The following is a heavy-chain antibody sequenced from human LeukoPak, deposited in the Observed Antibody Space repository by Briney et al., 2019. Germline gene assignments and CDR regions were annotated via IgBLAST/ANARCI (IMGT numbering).Heavy chain of an antibody. D-gene: IGHD2-15*01. J-gene: IGHJ4*02. V-gene: IGHV1-8*01. CDR3: ARGPRPLRVVPATGPLGY. Sequence: ASVKVSCKASGYTFTSYDVNWVRQATGQGLEWMGWMNPNSGNTGYAQKFQGRVTMTRNTSISTAYMELSSLRSEDTAVYYCARGPRPLRVVPATGPLGYWGQGTLVTVSS. CDR1: GYTFTSYD. CDR2: MNPNSGNT.